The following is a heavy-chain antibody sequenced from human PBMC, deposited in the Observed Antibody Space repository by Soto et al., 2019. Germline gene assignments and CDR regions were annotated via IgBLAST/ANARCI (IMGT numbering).Heavy chain of an antibody. V-gene: IGHV1-2*02. CDR3: SRGGGVGVAGSAAFDM. Sequence: QLHLVQSGAVVKKPGASVTVSCSASGYPVTAYYIHWVRQAPGRGLEWMGGINPDTGAAKYTQTVQGRVTMARDTSTSSVFMELSGLTSEDPAFFYCSRGGGVGVAGSAAFDMWGQGTLVTVSS. J-gene: IGHJ3*02. D-gene: IGHD3-3*01. CDR2: INPDTGAA. CDR1: GYPVTAYY.